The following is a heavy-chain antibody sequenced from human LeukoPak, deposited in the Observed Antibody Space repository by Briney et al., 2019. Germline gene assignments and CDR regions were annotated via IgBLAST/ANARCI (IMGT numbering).Heavy chain of an antibody. J-gene: IGHJ3*02. Sequence: ASLKVSCKASLGPFTRYAISWVRQATAPGPEWMGGIIPVFGTANYAQKLQGRVTITADESTSTAYMELSSLRSEDTAVYYCARDRVVGLGIDNAFDIWGHGTMVTVSS. CDR2: IIPVFGTA. D-gene: IGHD2-15*01. CDR1: LGPFTRYA. CDR3: ARDRVVGLGIDNAFDI. V-gene: IGHV1-69*01.